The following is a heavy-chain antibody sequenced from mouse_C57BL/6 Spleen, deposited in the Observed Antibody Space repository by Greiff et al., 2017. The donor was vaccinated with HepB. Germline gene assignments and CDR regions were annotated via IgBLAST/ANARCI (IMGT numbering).Heavy chain of an antibody. Sequence: EVKLQESGPGLVKPSQSLSLTCSVTGYSITSGYYWNWIRQFPGNKLEWMGYISYDGSNNYNPSLKNRISITRDTSKNQFFLKLNSVTTEDTATYYCARDGDYQFAYWGQGTLVTVSA. D-gene: IGHD2-4*01. V-gene: IGHV3-6*01. J-gene: IGHJ3*01. CDR1: GYSITSGYY. CDR3: ARDGDYQFAY. CDR2: ISYDGSN.